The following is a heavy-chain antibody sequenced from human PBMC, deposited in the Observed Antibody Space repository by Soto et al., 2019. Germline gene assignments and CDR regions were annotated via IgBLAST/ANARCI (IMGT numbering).Heavy chain of an antibody. D-gene: IGHD6-19*01. Sequence: GGSLRLSCAASGFTFSSYWMHWVRQAPGKGLVWVSRIDTYGGATRYADSVKGRFTISRDNAKNTMFLHMDSLRAEDTAVYYCARFLKSNGWDNDVFEFRGQRTTVT. CDR2: IDTYGGAT. V-gene: IGHV3-74*01. CDR1: GFTFSSYW. CDR3: ARFLKSNGWDNDVFEF. J-gene: IGHJ3*01.